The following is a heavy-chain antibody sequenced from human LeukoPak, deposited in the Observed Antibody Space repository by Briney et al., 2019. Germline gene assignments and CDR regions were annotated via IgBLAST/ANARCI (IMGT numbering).Heavy chain of an antibody. CDR3: ARSKLPAALIDAFHF. Sequence: GASVKVSCKASGGTFSSYAISWVRQVPGQGLEWMGGIIPLFGTANYAQRFQGRLTISTDDSTTTAYMELSSLTSGDTAVYYCARSKLPAALIDAFHFCGQGTLVTVSS. CDR1: GGTFSSYA. D-gene: IGHD2-2*01. V-gene: IGHV1-69*05. J-gene: IGHJ3*01. CDR2: IIPLFGTA.